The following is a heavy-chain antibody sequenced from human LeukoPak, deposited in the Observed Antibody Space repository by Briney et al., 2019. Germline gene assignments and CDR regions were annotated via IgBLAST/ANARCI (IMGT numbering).Heavy chain of an antibody. D-gene: IGHD2-8*02. J-gene: IGHJ4*02. Sequence: SETLSLTCTVSSGSISGFYWNWIRQPPGKGLEWIGYVRSSGSTNYNPSLKSRVAILVDTPKNQFTLNLSSVTAADTAVYYCARGVLVGATGHHFAYWGQGALVTVSS. CDR3: ARGVLVGATGHHFAY. V-gene: IGHV4-59*01. CDR2: VRSSGST. CDR1: SGSISGFY.